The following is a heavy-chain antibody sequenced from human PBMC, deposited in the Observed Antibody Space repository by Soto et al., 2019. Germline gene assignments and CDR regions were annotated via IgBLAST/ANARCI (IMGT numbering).Heavy chain of an antibody. CDR2: ISHDGGT. Sequence: LSLTCAFYGGSFDDFYWSWVRQSPGKGLEWVGEISHDGGTNYSPSLASRVSISVDTSKNQFSLHLRSVAAADTGLYYCARGQLVWYGDLTPYHRDMDVWGQGTTVTVSS. J-gene: IGHJ6*02. CDR3: ARGQLVWYGDLTPYHRDMDV. CDR1: GGSFDDFY. V-gene: IGHV4-34*01. D-gene: IGHD3-10*01.